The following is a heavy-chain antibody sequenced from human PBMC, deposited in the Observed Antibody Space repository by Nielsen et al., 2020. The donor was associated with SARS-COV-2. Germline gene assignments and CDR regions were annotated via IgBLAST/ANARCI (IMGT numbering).Heavy chain of an antibody. V-gene: IGHV3-23*01. CDR1: GFTFSSYA. CDR3: ARDLRGQWLVPTLSYYFDY. Sequence: GESLKISCAASGFTFSSYAMSWVRQAPGKGLEWVSAISGSGGSTYYADSVKGRFTISRDNSKNSLYLQMNSLRAEDTAVYYCARDLRGQWLVPTLSYYFDYWGQGTLVTVSS. D-gene: IGHD6-19*01. CDR2: ISGSGGST. J-gene: IGHJ4*02.